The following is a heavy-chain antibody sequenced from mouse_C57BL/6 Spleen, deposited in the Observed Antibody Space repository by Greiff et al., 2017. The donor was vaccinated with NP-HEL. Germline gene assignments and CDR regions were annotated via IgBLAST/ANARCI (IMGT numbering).Heavy chain of an antibody. V-gene: IGHV7-3*01. CDR3: ARLTTVVARYAMDY. Sequence: VQLKESGGGLVQPGGSLSLSCAASGFTFTDYYMSWVRQPPGKALEWLGFIRNKANGYTTEYSASVKGRFTISRDNSQSILYLQMNALRAEDSATYYCARLTTVVARYAMDYWGQGTSVTVSS. CDR2: IRNKANGYTT. CDR1: GFTFTDYY. D-gene: IGHD1-1*01. J-gene: IGHJ4*01.